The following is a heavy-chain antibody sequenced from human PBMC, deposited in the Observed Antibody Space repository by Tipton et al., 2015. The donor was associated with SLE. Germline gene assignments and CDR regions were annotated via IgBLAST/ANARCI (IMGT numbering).Heavy chain of an antibody. CDR1: GFTFADYA. CDR2: ARVKAYGGTT. D-gene: IGHD2-2*01. CDR3: VRDSSLWSTDY. Sequence: RSLRLSCTTSGFTFADYAMSWVRQAPGKGLEWVGVARVKAYGGTTEYAASVQGRFTISRDDSRSVAYLQMNSLKTEDTAVYYCVRDSSLWSTDYWGQGTLVTVSP. J-gene: IGHJ4*02. V-gene: IGHV3-49*04.